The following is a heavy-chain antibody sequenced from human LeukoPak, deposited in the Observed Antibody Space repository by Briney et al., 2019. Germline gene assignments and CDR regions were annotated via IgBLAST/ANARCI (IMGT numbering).Heavy chain of an antibody. CDR2: IYYTGIT. CDR1: GGSISSGSHY. Sequence: KTSETLSLTCTVSGGSISSGSHYYNWIRQHPGKGLEWIGYIYYTGITSYNPSLKSRVTMSVDTSMNQVSLKVTSLTAADTAVYYCAREGPDDYGDPGAFDIWGQGTMVTVSS. D-gene: IGHD4-17*01. CDR3: AREGPDDYGDPGAFDI. V-gene: IGHV4-31*03. J-gene: IGHJ3*02.